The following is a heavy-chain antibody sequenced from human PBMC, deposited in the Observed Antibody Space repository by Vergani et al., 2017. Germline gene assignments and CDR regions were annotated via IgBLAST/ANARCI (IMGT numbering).Heavy chain of an antibody. CDR3: ARDHRDRYYYYDMDV. CDR1: GYTFTSYG. J-gene: IGHJ6*03. CDR2: ISAYNGNT. Sequence: QVQLVQSGAEVKKPGASVKVSCKASGYTFTSYGISWVRQAPGQGLEWMGWISAYNGNTNYAQKLQGRVTMTTDTTTRTAYMGLRSLRSDDTAVYYCARDHRDRYYYYDMDVWGKGTTVTVSS. V-gene: IGHV1-18*01.